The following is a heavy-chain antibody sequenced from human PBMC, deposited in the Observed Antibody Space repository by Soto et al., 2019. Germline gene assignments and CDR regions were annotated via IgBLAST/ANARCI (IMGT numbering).Heavy chain of an antibody. V-gene: IGHV3-21*01. D-gene: IGHD6-19*01. CDR2: INGRSNYK. Sequence: GGSLRLSFVASGFTLTTYTMNWVRQAPGTGLEWVSSINGRSNYKYYSDSVKGRFTISRDNAQNSLFLQMSRLGPEDTAVYYCAKVMGVAGTWFYDYWGQGTLVTVSS. J-gene: IGHJ4*02. CDR1: GFTLTTYT. CDR3: AKVMGVAGTWFYDY.